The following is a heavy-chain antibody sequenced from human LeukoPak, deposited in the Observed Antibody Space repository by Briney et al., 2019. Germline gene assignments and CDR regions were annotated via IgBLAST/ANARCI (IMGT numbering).Heavy chain of an antibody. Sequence: ASVKVSCKASGYTFTGYYMHWVRQAPGQGLEWMGWINPNSGGTNYAQKFQGRVTMTRDTSISTAYMELSRLRSDDTAVYYCARGPINSGSYYGWFDPWGQGTLVTVSS. CDR1: GYTFTGYY. J-gene: IGHJ5*02. CDR3: ARGPINSGSYYGWFDP. V-gene: IGHV1-2*02. CDR2: INPNSGGT. D-gene: IGHD1-26*01.